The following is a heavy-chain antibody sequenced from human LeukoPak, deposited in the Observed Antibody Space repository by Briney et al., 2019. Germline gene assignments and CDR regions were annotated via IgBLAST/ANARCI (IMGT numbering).Heavy chain of an antibody. D-gene: IGHD3-22*01. CDR1: GFTFSSYE. V-gene: IGHV3-48*03. CDR2: ISSSGSTI. J-gene: IGHJ4*02. Sequence: GGSLRLSCAASGFTFSSYEMNWVRQAPGKGLEWVSYISSSGSTIYYADSVKGRFTISRDNAKNSLYLQMNSLRAKDTAVYYCARVWDYYDSSGYYYFDYWGQGTLVTVSS. CDR3: ARVWDYYDSSGYYYFDY.